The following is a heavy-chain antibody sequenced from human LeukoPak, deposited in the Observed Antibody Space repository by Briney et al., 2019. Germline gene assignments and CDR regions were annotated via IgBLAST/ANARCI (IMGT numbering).Heavy chain of an antibody. CDR1: GGSISSGGYY. CDR3: AREVVTMIVVDRGTNWFDP. D-gene: IGHD3-22*01. CDR2: IYYSGST. V-gene: IGHV4-31*03. Sequence: PSETLSLTCTVSGGSISSGGYYWSWIRQHPGKGLEWIGYIYYSGSTYYNPSLKSRVTISVDTSKNQFSLKLSSVTAADTAVYYCAREVVTMIVVDRGTNWFDPWGQGTLVTVSS. J-gene: IGHJ5*02.